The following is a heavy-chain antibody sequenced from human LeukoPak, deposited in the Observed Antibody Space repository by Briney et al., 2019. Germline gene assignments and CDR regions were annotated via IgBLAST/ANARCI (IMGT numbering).Heavy chain of an antibody. CDR3: AKAGSGSYYKSRSGMDV. CDR2: ISSNGGST. V-gene: IGHV3-64D*06. CDR1: GFTFSSYA. Sequence: GGSLRLSCAASGFTFSSYAMNWVRQAPGKGLEYVSAISSNGGSTNYADSVKDRFTISRDNSKNTLYLQMSSLRAEDTAVYYCAKAGSGSYYKSRSGMDVWGKGTTVIVSS. D-gene: IGHD3-10*01. J-gene: IGHJ6*04.